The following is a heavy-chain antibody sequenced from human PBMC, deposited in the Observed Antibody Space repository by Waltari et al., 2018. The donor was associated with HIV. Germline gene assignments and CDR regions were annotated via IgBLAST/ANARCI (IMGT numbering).Heavy chain of an antibody. CDR1: GASISSSTW. D-gene: IGHD4-17*01. Sequence: QAQLQESGPGLVKPSETLSLSCTVSGASISSSTWWSWGRQSPGKGLEWIGEIYHTGNTNFNPSLKSRVTLSIDKAKKTISFNLSSVTATDTATYFCARVRDSGDYGHFDSWGRGTLVIVS. J-gene: IGHJ4*02. CDR3: ARVRDSGDYGHFDS. V-gene: IGHV4-4*02. CDR2: IYHTGNT.